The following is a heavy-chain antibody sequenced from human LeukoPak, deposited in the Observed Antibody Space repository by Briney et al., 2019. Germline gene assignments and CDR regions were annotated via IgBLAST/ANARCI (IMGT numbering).Heavy chain of an antibody. V-gene: IGHV4-34*01. CDR1: GGSFSGYY. J-gene: IGHJ4*02. CDR2: INHSGST. Sequence: PSETLSLTCAVYGGSFSGYYWSWIRQPPGKGLEWIGEINHSGSTNYNPSLKSRVTISVDTSKNQFSLKLSSVTAADTAVYYCAKTHGPMVRPDYYFDYWGQGTLVTVSS. CDR3: AKTHGPMVRPDYYFDY. D-gene: IGHD3-10*01.